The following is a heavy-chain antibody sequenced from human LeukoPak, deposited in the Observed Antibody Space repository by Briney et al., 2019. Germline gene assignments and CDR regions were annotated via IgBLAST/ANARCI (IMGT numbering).Heavy chain of an antibody. Sequence: QAGGSLRLSCAASGFTFSSYAMSWVRQAPGKGLEWVSGISGSGDNTYYADSVKGRFTISRDNSKNTLYVQVNSLGTEDTAAYYCAKARGGATTTPFDYWGQGTLVTVSS. J-gene: IGHJ4*02. CDR3: AKARGGATTTPFDY. CDR1: GFTFSSYA. D-gene: IGHD1-26*01. CDR2: ISGSGDNT. V-gene: IGHV3-23*01.